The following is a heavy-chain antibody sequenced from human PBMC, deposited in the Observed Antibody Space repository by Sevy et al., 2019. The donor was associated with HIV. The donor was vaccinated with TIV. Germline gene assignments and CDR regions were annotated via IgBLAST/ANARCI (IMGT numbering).Heavy chain of an antibody. CDR2: ISSSGSTI. V-gene: IGHV3-48*03. D-gene: IGHD6-13*01. CDR1: GFTFSSYE. Sequence: GGSLRLSCAASGFTFSSYEMNWVRQAPGKGLEWVSYISSSGSTIYYADSVKGRFTISRDNAKNSLYLQMNSLRAEDTAVHYCARDSSSWDYWGQGTLVTVSS. J-gene: IGHJ4*02. CDR3: ARDSSSWDY.